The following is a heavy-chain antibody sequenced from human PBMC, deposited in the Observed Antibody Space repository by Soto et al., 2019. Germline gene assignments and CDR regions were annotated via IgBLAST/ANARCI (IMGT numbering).Heavy chain of an antibody. CDR2: IYYSGST. CDR3: ACPKIAXYNWFHP. J-gene: IGHJ5*02. V-gene: IGHV4-39*01. D-gene: IGHD3-3*02. CDR1: GGSISSSSYY. Sequence: SETLSLTCTVSGGSISSSSYYWGWIRQPPGKGLEWIGSIYYSGSTYYNPSLKSRVTISVDTSKNQFSLKLSSVTAADTAVYYCACPKIAXYNWFHPWGQGTLVTVSS.